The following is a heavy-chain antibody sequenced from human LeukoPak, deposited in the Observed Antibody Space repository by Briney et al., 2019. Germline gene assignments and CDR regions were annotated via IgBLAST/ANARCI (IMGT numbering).Heavy chain of an antibody. CDR2: IYYSGST. V-gene: IGHV4-59*01. Sequence: PSETLSLTCTVSGGSISSYYWSWIRQPPGKGLEWIGYIYYSGSTNYNPSLKSRVTKSVDTSKNQFSLKLSSVTAADTAVYYCASSMYYDFWSGHNWFDPWGQGTLVTVSS. CDR1: GGSISSYY. D-gene: IGHD3-3*01. CDR3: ASSMYYDFWSGHNWFDP. J-gene: IGHJ5*02.